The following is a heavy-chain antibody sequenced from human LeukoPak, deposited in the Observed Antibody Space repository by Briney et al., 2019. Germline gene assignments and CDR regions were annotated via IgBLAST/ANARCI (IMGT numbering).Heavy chain of an antibody. D-gene: IGHD5-18*01. Sequence: GGSLRLSCAASGFTFSSYAMHWVRQAPGKGLEYVSAISSNGGSTYYANSVKGRFTISRDNSKNTLYLQMGSLRAEDMAVYYCARAGGSDTAMVTGLDYWGQGTLVTVSS. CDR1: GFTFSSYA. CDR2: ISSNGGST. V-gene: IGHV3-64*01. CDR3: ARAGGSDTAMVTGLDY. J-gene: IGHJ4*02.